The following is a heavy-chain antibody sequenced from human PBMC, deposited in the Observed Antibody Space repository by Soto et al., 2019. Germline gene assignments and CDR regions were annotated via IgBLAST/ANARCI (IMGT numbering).Heavy chain of an antibody. CDR1: GFTFSSYS. J-gene: IGHJ5*02. CDR2: ISSSSSYI. D-gene: IGHD2-2*01. CDR3: ARDSIGYCSSTSCYAANWFDP. Sequence: GGSLRLSCAASGFTFSSYSMNWVRQAPGKGLEWVSSISSSSSYIYYADSVKGRFTISRDNAKNSLYLQMNSLRAEDTAVYYCARDSIGYCSSTSCYAANWFDPWGQGTLVTVSS. V-gene: IGHV3-21*01.